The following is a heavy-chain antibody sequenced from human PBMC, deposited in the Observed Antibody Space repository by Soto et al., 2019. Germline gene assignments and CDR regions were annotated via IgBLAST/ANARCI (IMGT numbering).Heavy chain of an antibody. D-gene: IGHD3-10*01. V-gene: IGHV3-30-3*01. CDR3: ARDLRHSYGSGRRDS. CDR2: LSYNGNNH. Sequence: VQLVESGGGVVQPGRSLRLSCAASGFAFRSYPLHWVRRAPGKGLEWVAVLSYNGNNHYYADSVKGRFTISRDNSKNTLYLQMDSLRSEDTAVYYCARDLRHSYGSGRRDSWGQGTLVTVSS. J-gene: IGHJ4*02. CDR1: GFAFRSYP.